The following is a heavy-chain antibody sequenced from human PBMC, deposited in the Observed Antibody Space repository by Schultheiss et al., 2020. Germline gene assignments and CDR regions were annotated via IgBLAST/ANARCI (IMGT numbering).Heavy chain of an antibody. J-gene: IGHJ4*02. CDR2: IYYSGST. CDR1: GGSISSGGYY. CDR3: AHSSSRTDFDY. Sequence: SETLSLTCTVSGGSISSGGYYWSWIRQHPGKGLEWIGYIYYSGSTNYNPSLKSRVTISVDTSKNQFSLKLSSVTAADTAVYYCAHSSSRTDFDYWGQGTLVTVSS. D-gene: IGHD6-13*01. V-gene: IGHV4-31*03.